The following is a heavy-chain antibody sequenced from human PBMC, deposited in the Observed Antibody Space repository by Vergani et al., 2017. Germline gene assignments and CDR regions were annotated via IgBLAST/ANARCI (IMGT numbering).Heavy chain of an antibody. V-gene: IGHV3-15*01. J-gene: IGHJ6*02. Sequence: EVQLVESGGGLVKPGGSLRLSCAASGFTFSNAWMSWVRQAPGKGLEWVGRIKSKTDGGTTDYAAPVKGRFTISRDDSKNTLYLQMNSLKTEDTAVYYCTTGRGDCSGGCCYSDYYYYGMDVWGQGTTVTVSS. CDR1: GFTFSNAW. CDR2: IKSKTDGGTT. CDR3: TTGRGDCSGGCCYSDYYYYGMDV. D-gene: IGHD2-15*01.